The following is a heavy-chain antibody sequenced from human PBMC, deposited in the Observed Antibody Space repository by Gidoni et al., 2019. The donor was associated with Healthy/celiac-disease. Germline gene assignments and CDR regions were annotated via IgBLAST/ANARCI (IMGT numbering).Heavy chain of an antibody. D-gene: IGHD2-21*02. Sequence: QVQLVASGGGVVQSGRSLSLSCASSRFPFSSYAMHCVRQAPGKGLEWVGVISYDGSNKYYADSVKGRFTSSRDNSKNTLYLQMNSLRAEDTAVYYCARDPLTRGAFDIWGQGTMVTVSS. CDR3: ARDPLTRGAFDI. CDR1: RFPFSSYA. J-gene: IGHJ3*02. CDR2: ISYDGSNK. V-gene: IGHV3-30-3*01.